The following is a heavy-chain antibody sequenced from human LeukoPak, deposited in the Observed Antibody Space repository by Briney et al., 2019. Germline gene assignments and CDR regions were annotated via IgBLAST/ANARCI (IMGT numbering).Heavy chain of an antibody. CDR3: ARVGLRYFDWLLYGDQGSTYYYYYGMDV. Sequence: SVKVSCKASGGTFSSYAISWVRQAPGQGLEWMGGIIPIFGTANYAQKFQGRVTITADESTSTAYMELSSLRSEDTAVYYCARVGLRYFDWLLYGDQGSTYYYYYGMDVWGQGTTVTVSS. CDR2: IIPIFGTA. D-gene: IGHD3-9*01. V-gene: IGHV1-69*13. CDR1: GGTFSSYA. J-gene: IGHJ6*02.